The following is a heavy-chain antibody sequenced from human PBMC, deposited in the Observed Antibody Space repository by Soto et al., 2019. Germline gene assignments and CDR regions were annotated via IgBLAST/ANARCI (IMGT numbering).Heavy chain of an antibody. CDR2: IYYSGNT. J-gene: IGHJ6*03. Sequence: QVQLQESGPGLVKPSETLSLPCSVSGGSIRSSSYYWGWIRQTRGKGLEWIGNIYYSGNTYYNPFLKGRGIIPVESSKNQFSLRLSSVTAADTAAYYCATIPGFCGTTSCYVPAHYYYFYIDVWGKGTTVTVSS. CDR1: GGSIRSSSYY. CDR3: ATIPGFCGTTSCYVPAHYYYFYIDV. D-gene: IGHD2-2*01. V-gene: IGHV4-39*01.